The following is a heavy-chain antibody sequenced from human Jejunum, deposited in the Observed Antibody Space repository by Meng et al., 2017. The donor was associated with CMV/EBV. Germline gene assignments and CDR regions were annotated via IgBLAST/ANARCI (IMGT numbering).Heavy chain of an antibody. CDR2: IDWNGGTT. Sequence: AASGFTFGGHGMSWVPQAPGKGLEWVSGIDWNGGTTAYADSVKGRFTISRDNAKNSLYLHMISLRAEDTALYYCARDFSYYSLDVWGQGTTVTVSS. D-gene: IGHD2/OR15-2a*01. CDR1: GFTFGGHG. V-gene: IGHV3-20*03. J-gene: IGHJ6*02. CDR3: ARDFSYYSLDV.